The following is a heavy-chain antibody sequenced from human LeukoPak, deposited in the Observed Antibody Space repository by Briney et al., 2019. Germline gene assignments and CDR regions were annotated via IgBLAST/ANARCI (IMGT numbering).Heavy chain of an antibody. V-gene: IGHV4-34*01. CDR2: INHSGST. CDR3: ARFLRKIGYCSSTSCRTGYYFDY. Sequence: SETLSLTCAVYGGSFSGYYWSWIRQPPGKGLEWIGEINHSGSTNYNPSLKSRLTISVDTSKNQFSLKLSSVTAADTAVYYCARFLRKIGYCSSTSCRTGYYFDYWGQGTLVTVSS. D-gene: IGHD2-2*01. CDR1: GGSFSGYY. J-gene: IGHJ4*02.